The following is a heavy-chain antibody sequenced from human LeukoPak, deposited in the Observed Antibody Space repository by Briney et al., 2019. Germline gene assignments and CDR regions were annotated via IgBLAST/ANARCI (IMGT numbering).Heavy chain of an antibody. J-gene: IGHJ4*02. V-gene: IGHV3-23*01. CDR2: ISGSGGST. CDR1: GFTFSSYA. Sequence: GGSLRLSCAASGFTFSSYAMSWVRQAPGKGLEWVSAISGSGGSTYYADSVKGRFTISRGNSKNTLYLQMNSLRAEDTAVYYCAKDGDIVVVPADLSDYWGQGTLVTVSS. D-gene: IGHD2-2*01. CDR3: AKDGDIVVVPADLSDY.